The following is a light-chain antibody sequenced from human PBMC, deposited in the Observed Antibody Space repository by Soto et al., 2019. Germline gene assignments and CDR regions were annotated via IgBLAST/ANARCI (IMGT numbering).Light chain of an antibody. CDR1: QGISSY. CDR3: QHYNSYSEA. V-gene: IGKV1-8*01. Sequence: IRMTQAPSSLSESTGDRVTITCRASQGISSYLAWYQQKPGKAPKLLIYDASSLESGVPSRFSGSGSGTEFTLTISSLQPDDFATYYCQHYNSYSEAFGQRSIV. CDR2: DAS. J-gene: IGKJ1*01.